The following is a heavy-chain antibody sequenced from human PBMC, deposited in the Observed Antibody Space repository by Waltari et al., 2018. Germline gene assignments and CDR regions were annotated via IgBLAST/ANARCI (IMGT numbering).Heavy chain of an antibody. Sequence: EVELVESGGGLVQPGGSLRLSCAAPGLTFSSYDMNWVRQAPGKGREWISYINPNGETVYYADSVRGRFTISRDNAKKSLFLQMNSLRAEDTAIYYCAGWVTYTSDWHGSLAPWGQGTLVTVSS. D-gene: IGHD6-19*01. CDR3: AGWVTYTSDWHGSLAP. J-gene: IGHJ5*02. CDR2: INPNGETV. V-gene: IGHV3-48*03. CDR1: GLTFSSYD.